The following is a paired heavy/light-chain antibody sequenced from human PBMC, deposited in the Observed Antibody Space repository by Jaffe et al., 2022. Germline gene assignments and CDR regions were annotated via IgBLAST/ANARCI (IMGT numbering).Heavy chain of an antibody. CDR2: IFYSGST. CDR3: ARCGYSYNYPSYYYYYMDV. Sequence: QVQLQESGPGLVKPSETLSLTCTVSGGSITSYYWSWIRQPPGKGLEWIGYIFYSGSTNYNPSLKSRVTISVDTSKNQFSLKLTSVTAADTAVYYCARCGYSYNYPSYYYYYMDVWGRGTTVTVSS. J-gene: IGHJ6*03. D-gene: IGHD5-18*01. V-gene: IGHV4-59*01. CDR1: GGSITSYY.
Light chain of an antibody. V-gene: IGLV2-14*03. Sequence: QSALTQPASVSGSPGQSITISCTGTSSDVGAYNYVSWYQQHPGKAPKLMICDVSNRPSGVSNRFSGSKSGNTASLTISGLQAEDEADYYCSSYTSSSTLVVFGGGTKLTVL. CDR2: DVS. CDR3: SSYTSSSTLVV. CDR1: SSDVGAYNY. J-gene: IGLJ2*01.